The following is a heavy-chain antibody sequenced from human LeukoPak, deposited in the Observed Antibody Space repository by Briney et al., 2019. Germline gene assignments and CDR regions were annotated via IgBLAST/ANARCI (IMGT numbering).Heavy chain of an antibody. D-gene: IGHD5-12*01. CDR1: GGSISSGDYY. Sequence: PSQTLSLTCTVSGGSISSGDYYWSWIRQPPGKGLEWIGYIYYSGSTYYNPSLKSRVTISVDTSKNQFSLKLSSVTAADTAVYYCARTWASGYDRWFGPWGQGTLVTVSS. J-gene: IGHJ5*02. CDR2: IYYSGST. V-gene: IGHV4-30-4*01. CDR3: ARTWASGYDRWFGP.